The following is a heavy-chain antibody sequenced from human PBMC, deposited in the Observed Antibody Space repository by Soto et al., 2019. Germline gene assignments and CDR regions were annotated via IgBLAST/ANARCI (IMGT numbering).Heavy chain of an antibody. V-gene: IGHV4-4*07. D-gene: IGHD1-7*01. CDR1: GGSISSYR. Sequence: SEPLSLTCTVSGGSISSYRWSWIRQPAWKGLEWIGRIPNNGNTQYNPSLKSRVTVSVDTSRNQFFLNLHSVTAADSAVYFCGRESGETWDYEAYWGQGTPVTVSS. J-gene: IGHJ4*02. CDR2: IPNNGNT. CDR3: GRESGETWDYEAY.